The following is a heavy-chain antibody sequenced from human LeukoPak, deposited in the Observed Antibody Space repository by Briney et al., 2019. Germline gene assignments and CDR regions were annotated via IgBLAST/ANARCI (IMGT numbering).Heavy chain of an antibody. J-gene: IGHJ4*02. D-gene: IGHD6-13*01. V-gene: IGHV3-23*01. CDR2: ISVSGNT. CDR1: GFTLSSYA. CDR3: AKRVREQQLVRSVDFDY. Sequence: TGGSLRLSCAASGFTLSSYAMSWVRQGPGKGLEWVSAISVSGNTYHADSVKGRFTISRDSSKNTLYLQMNSLRAGDAAVYYCAKRVREQQLVRSVDFDYWGQGTLVTVSS.